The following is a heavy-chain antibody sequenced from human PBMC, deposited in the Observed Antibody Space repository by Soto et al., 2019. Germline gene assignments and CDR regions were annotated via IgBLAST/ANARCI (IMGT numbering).Heavy chain of an antibody. D-gene: IGHD7-27*01. Sequence: QVQLQESGPGLVKPSQTLSLTCTVSGGSISSGDYYWSWIRQPPGKGLEWIGYIYYSGCTYYNPCLKRRVTITVDTSKHQFSLKLSSVTATDTAVYYCARHLGIDAFVIWGQGTMVTVSS. CDR3: ARHLGIDAFVI. V-gene: IGHV4-30-4*01. CDR2: IYYSGCT. J-gene: IGHJ3*02. CDR1: GGSISSGDYY.